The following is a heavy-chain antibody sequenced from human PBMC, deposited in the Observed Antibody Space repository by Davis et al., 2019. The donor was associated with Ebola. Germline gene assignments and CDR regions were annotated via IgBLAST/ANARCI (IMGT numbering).Heavy chain of an antibody. V-gene: IGHV3-13*01. D-gene: IGHD2-2*01. CDR3: ARGFHGCSSTSCFSSNWFDP. Sequence: PGGSLRLSCAASGFTFSNYDMHWVRQPTGKGLEWVSTIGTAGDTYYPGSVKGRFTISRENAKNSLFLQMNSLRAGDTAVYYCARGFHGCSSTSCFSSNWFDPWGQGTLVTVSS. J-gene: IGHJ5*02. CDR1: GFTFSNYD. CDR2: IGTAGDT.